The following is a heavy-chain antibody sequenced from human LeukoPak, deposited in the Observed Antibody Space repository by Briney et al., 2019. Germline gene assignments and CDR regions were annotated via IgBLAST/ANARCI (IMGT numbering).Heavy chain of an antibody. CDR2: VSYSGGT. Sequence: SETLSLTCIVSGDSISTYYWSWVRQPPGKGLEWIGYVSYSGGTNYNPSLKSRLTISVDTSKNQFSMKLSSVTAADTAVYYCARERGRDGYNWVFDYWGQGTLVTVSS. J-gene: IGHJ4*02. V-gene: IGHV4-59*01. D-gene: IGHD5-24*01. CDR1: GDSISTYY. CDR3: ARERGRDGYNWVFDY.